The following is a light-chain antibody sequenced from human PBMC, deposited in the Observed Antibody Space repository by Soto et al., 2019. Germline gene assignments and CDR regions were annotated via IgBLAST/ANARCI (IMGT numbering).Light chain of an antibody. CDR2: DTF. Sequence: EIVLTQSPATLSLSPGERATLSCRASRSISSFLAWYQQKPGQAPRLLIYDTFNRATGIPARFSGSGSGTDFTLTISGLQHEDVAVYYCQQRANWPPLTFGGGTKVEI. V-gene: IGKV3-11*01. J-gene: IGKJ4*01. CDR3: QQRANWPPLT. CDR1: RSISSF.